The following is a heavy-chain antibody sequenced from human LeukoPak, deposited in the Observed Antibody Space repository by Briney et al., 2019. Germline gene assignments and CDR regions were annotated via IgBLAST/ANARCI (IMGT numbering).Heavy chain of an antibody. Sequence: SETRSLTCTVSGGSISSYYWSWIRQPPGKGLEWIGYIYYSGSTNYNPSLKSRVSISVDTSKNQFSLRLSSVTAADTAVYYCARGEITGTMNFDYWGQGTLVTVSS. J-gene: IGHJ4*01. CDR2: IYYSGST. CDR1: GGSISSYY. CDR3: ARGEITGTMNFDY. V-gene: IGHV4-59*01. D-gene: IGHD1-20*01.